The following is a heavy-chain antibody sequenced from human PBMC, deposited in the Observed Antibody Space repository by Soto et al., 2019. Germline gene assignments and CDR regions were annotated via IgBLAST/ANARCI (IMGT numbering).Heavy chain of an antibody. CDR1: CY. CDR3: ARHPHRSAPYHFAY. CDR2: IYHTGNT. D-gene: IGHD2-15*01. Sequence: CYFVWRRQLEEKELEWIGSIYHTGNTYYNPSLRSRVIISGDTSKNQISLSLSSVTAADTAVYYCARHPHRSAPYHFAYCCQGPYVT. J-gene: IGHJ4*02. V-gene: IGHV4-38-2*01.